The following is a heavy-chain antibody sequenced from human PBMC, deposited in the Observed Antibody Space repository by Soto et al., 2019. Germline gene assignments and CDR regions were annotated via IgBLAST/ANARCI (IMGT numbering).Heavy chain of an antibody. D-gene: IGHD3-9*01. Sequence: GGSLRLSCSASGFPFSNYAMSWVRQAPGRGLEWVSAISRSGGSPYYADSVRGRFTVSRDNSKHTLYLQMNSLRAEDTAVYYCARRLDYDILTGTIDYWGQGTLVTVSS. CDR1: GFPFSNYA. V-gene: IGHV3-23*01. J-gene: IGHJ4*02. CDR2: ISRSGGSP. CDR3: ARRLDYDILTGTIDY.